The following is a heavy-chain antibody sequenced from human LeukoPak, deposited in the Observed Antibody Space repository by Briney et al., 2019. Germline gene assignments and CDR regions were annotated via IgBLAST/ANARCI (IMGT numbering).Heavy chain of an antibody. CDR2: VHYTWNT. V-gene: IGHV4-59*01. CDR3: ARVASKGGMDV. J-gene: IGHJ6*02. Sequence: SETPSLTCSVSGGSIGSYHWSWIRQPPGKGLEWIGHVHYTWNTKYNPSPTGRVSISLDRSKNQFSLSLSSLTAADTAVYYCARVASKGGMDVWGQGTTVIVSS. CDR1: GGSIGSYH. D-gene: IGHD5/OR15-5a*01.